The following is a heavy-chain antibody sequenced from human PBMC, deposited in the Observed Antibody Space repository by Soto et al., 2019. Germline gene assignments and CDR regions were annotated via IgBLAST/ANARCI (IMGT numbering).Heavy chain of an antibody. CDR1: GYTFTSYG. V-gene: IGHV1-18*01. CDR3: ARDVGGIVAIGYWFGP. J-gene: IGHJ5*02. Sequence: VASVKVSCKASGYTFTSYGISWVRQAPGQGLEWMGWISAYNGNTNYAQKLQGRVTMTTDTSTSTAYMELRSLRSDDTAVYYCARDVGGIVAIGYWFGPWGQLTLVTVSS. D-gene: IGHD5-12*01. CDR2: ISAYNGNT.